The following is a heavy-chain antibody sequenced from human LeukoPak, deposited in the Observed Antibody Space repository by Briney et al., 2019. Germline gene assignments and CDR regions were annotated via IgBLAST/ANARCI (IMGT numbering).Heavy chain of an antibody. CDR2: INHSGST. J-gene: IGHJ4*02. CDR1: GGSVSGYY. V-gene: IGHV4-34*01. D-gene: IGHD3-10*01. CDR3: ARVMVRAGSGSYYTLIDY. Sequence: SETLSLTCAVYGGSVSGYYWSWIRQPPGKGLEWIGYINHSGSTNYNPSLKSRVTISVDTSKNQFSLKLSSVTAADTAVYYCARVMVRAGSGSYYTLIDYWGQGTLVTVSS.